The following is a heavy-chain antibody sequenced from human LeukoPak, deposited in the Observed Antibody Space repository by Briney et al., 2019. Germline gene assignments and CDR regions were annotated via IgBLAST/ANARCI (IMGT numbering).Heavy chain of an antibody. CDR2: INRDGSST. D-gene: IGHD6-13*01. J-gene: IGHJ6*02. Sequence: GGSLRLSCAASGFTFSTYWMHWVRQAPGKGLVWVSRINRDGSSTSYADSVKGRFTISRDNAKNTLYLQMNSLRAEDTAVYYCARERVRAAAGAKLAHYGMDVWGQGTTVTVSS. V-gene: IGHV3-74*01. CDR1: GFTFSTYW. CDR3: ARERVRAAAGAKLAHYGMDV.